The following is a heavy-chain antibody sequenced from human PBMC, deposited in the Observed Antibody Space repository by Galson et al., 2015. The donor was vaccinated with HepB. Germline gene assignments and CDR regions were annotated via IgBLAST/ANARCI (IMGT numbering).Heavy chain of an antibody. CDR3: AMDTRIFSSYYYYYYYMDV. CDR2: IIPILGTA. D-gene: IGHD5-18*01. V-gene: IGHV1-69*08. J-gene: IGHJ6*03. Sequence: SVKVSCKASGGTFSSYTISWVRQAPGQGLEWMGRIIPILGTANYAQKFQGRVTITADESTSTAYMELSSLRSEDTAVYYCAMDTRIFSSYYYYYYYMDVWGRGTTVTVSS. CDR1: GGTFSSYT.